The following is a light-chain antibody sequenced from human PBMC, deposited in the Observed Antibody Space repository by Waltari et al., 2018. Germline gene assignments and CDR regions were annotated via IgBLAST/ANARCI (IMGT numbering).Light chain of an antibody. CDR3: QQYYSYPWT. CDR1: QGISSY. Sequence: AIRMTQSPSSFSASTGDRVTITCRASQGISSYLALYQQKPGKAPKLLILAASTLQSGVPSRFSGSGSGTDFTLTISCLQSEDFATYYCQQYYSYPWTFGQGTKVEIK. J-gene: IGKJ1*01. V-gene: IGKV1-8*01. CDR2: AAS.